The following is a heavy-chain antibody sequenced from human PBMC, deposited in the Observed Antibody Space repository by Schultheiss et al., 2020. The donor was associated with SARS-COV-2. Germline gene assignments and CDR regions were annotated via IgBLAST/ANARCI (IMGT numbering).Heavy chain of an antibody. CDR2: IYYSGST. D-gene: IGHD6-13*01. Sequence: SETLSLTCTVSGGSISSGDYYWSWIRQPPGKGLEWIGYIYYSGSTYYNPSLKSRVTISVDTSKNQFSLKLSSVTAADTAVYYCARVLQSWRSDAFDIWGQGTMVTVSS. V-gene: IGHV4-30-4*01. J-gene: IGHJ3*02. CDR3: ARVLQSWRSDAFDI. CDR1: GGSISSGDYY.